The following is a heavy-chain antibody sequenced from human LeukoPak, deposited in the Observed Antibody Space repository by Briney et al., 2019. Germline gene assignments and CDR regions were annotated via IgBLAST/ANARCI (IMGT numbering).Heavy chain of an antibody. J-gene: IGHJ4*02. CDR2: IYPGGPT. V-gene: IGHV3-53*01. CDR3: TKLKGWYGEGCFDS. Sequence: GGSLRLSCAASGFTVSSNYMGWVRQAAGKGMARESVIYPGGPTFYGGSVKGRFTISRDNSKSTLYLQMNSLRADDTAVYYCTKLKGWYGEGCFDSWGQGSLVTVSS. CDR1: GFTVSSNY. D-gene: IGHD3-10*01.